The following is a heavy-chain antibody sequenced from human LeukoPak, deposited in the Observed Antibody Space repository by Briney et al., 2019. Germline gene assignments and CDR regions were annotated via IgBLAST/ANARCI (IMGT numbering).Heavy chain of an antibody. Sequence: SETLSLTCAVSGGSISSNNWWIWVRQSPEKGLEWIGEIYHDGSTNYNPSLKSRVTISMDKSKNQLSLKLNSVTAADSAVYFCARGLTVVPDIPFDVWGRGTMITVSS. V-gene: IGHV4-4*02. D-gene: IGHD4-23*01. CDR3: ARGLTVVPDIPFDV. CDR1: GGSISSNNW. CDR2: IYHDGST. J-gene: IGHJ3*01.